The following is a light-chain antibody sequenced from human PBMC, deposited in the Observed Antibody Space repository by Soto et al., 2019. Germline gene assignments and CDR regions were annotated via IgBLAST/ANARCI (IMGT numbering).Light chain of an antibody. J-gene: IGKJ5*01. V-gene: IGKV1-33*01. CDR3: QQYDNLPIT. CDR1: QDISNY. Sequence: DIQMTQSPSSLSASVGAXVTITCQASQDISNYLNWYQQKPGKAPKLLIYDASNLETGVPSRFSGSGSGTDFTFTISSLQPEDIATYYCQQYDNLPITFGQGTRLEIK. CDR2: DAS.